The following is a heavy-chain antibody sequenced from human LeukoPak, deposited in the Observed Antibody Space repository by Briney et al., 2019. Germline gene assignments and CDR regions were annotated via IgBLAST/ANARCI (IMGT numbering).Heavy chain of an antibody. V-gene: IGHV3-48*03. CDR1: GFTFSSYE. J-gene: IGHJ3*02. D-gene: IGHD6-13*01. CDR2: ISSSGSTI. CDR3: ARDRLAAAGIYDAFDI. Sequence: GGSLRLSSAASGFTFSSYEMNWVRQAPGKGLEWVSYISSSGSTIYHADSVKGRFTISRDNAKNSLYLQMNSLRAEDTGVYYCARDRLAAAGIYDAFDIWGQGTMVTVSS.